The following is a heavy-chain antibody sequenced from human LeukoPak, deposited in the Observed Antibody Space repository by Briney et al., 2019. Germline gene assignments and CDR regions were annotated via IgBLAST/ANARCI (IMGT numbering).Heavy chain of an antibody. CDR1: GFSFSSYT. CDR2: ITSNGGSA. J-gene: IGHJ4*02. V-gene: IGHV3-64D*06. Sequence: GGSLRLSCSASGFSFSSYTIHWVRQAPGKGLEFVSAITSNGGSAYYADSVKGRFTISRDNSKNTVYLQMSSLRAEDTAVYYCVIVRGYFDSSGSDYWGQGTLVTVSS. CDR3: VIVRGYFDSSGSDY. D-gene: IGHD3-9*01.